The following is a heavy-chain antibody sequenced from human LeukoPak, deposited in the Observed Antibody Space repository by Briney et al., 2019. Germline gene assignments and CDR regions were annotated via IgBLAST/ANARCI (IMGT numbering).Heavy chain of an antibody. CDR3: ARDGSYKFDY. V-gene: IGHV3-74*01. Sequence: GGSLRLSCAASGFTFSSAWMHCVRQTPGKGLVWVSRIKSDGTTNYADSVKGRFTISRDNAKNTLYLQMNNLRAEDTAVYYCARDGSYKFDYWGQGTLVTVSS. CDR1: GFTFSSAW. D-gene: IGHD1-26*01. J-gene: IGHJ4*02. CDR2: IKSDGTT.